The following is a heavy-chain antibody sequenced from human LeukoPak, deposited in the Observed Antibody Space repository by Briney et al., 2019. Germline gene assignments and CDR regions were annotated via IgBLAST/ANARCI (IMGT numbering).Heavy chain of an antibody. CDR1: GFTFSSYA. V-gene: IGHV3-30-3*01. CDR3: VRAWGSGYSAPPGD. D-gene: IGHD6-13*01. Sequence: SGGSLRLSCAASGFTFSSYAMQWVRQAPGKGLEWVALISYDGNNKYYADSVKGRFTISRDNSKSTLYLQMNSLGAEDTAVYYCVRAWGSGYSAPPGDWGQGSLVTVSS. J-gene: IGHJ4*02. CDR2: ISYDGNNK.